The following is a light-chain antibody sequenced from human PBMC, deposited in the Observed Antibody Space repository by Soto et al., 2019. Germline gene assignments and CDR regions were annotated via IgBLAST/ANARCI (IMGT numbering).Light chain of an antibody. Sequence: QSALTQPASVSGSPGQSITISCTGTSSDVGSYNYVSWYQQHPGKAPKLMIYDVSNRPSGVSNSFSGSKSGNTASLTISGLQAEDEADYYFSSYTSSSSYVFGTGTKVTVL. CDR2: DVS. J-gene: IGLJ1*01. V-gene: IGLV2-14*01. CDR1: SSDVGSYNY. CDR3: SSYTSSSSYV.